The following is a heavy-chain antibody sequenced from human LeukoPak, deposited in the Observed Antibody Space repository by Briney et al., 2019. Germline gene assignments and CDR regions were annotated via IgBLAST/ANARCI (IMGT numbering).Heavy chain of an antibody. Sequence: ESLKISCKGSGYSFTTYWIGWVRQMPGKGLEWMGLIYPGDSNTRYSPSFQGQVTTSADKSITTAYLQWSSLKASDTAMYFCASPLGYCSGGTCPYDAFDIWGQGTMVTVSS. V-gene: IGHV5-51*01. CDR1: GYSFTTYW. D-gene: IGHD2-15*01. J-gene: IGHJ3*02. CDR3: ASPLGYCSGGTCPYDAFDI. CDR2: IYPGDSNT.